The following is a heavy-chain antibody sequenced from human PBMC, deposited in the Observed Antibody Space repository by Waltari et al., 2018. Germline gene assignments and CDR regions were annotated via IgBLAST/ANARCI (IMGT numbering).Heavy chain of an antibody. J-gene: IGHJ4*02. V-gene: IGHV4-39*01. Sequence: QLQLQESGPGLVKPSETLSLTCTVSGGSISSSSYYWGWIRQPPGKGLEWIGSIYYSGSTYYNPSLKSRVTISVDTSKNQFSLKLSSVTAADTAVYYCARFEIGDRIAVAGAYFDYWGQGTLVTVSS. CDR1: GGSISSSSYY. CDR2: IYYSGST. CDR3: ARFEIGDRIAVAGAYFDY. D-gene: IGHD6-19*01.